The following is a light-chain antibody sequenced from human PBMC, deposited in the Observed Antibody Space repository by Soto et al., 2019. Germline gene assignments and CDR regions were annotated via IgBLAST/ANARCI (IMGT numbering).Light chain of an antibody. CDR1: QTVSTSY. V-gene: IGKV3-20*01. CDR2: ATS. Sequence: EIVLTQSPGTLSLSPGERATLSCRASQTVSTSYFAWYQQKPGQAPRLLIYATSNRATGIPDRISGSGSGTDFSLTITRLEPEDFAVYYCHQYGSSPFTFGGGTKVEIK. J-gene: IGKJ4*01. CDR3: HQYGSSPFT.